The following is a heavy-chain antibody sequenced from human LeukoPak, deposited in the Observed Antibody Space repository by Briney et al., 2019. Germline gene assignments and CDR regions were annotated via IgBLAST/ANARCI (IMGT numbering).Heavy chain of an antibody. J-gene: IGHJ4*02. Sequence: SETLSLTCAVSGYSLGKNYYWGWIRQPPGKGLEWIGRIYGTGSTSYNPSLMNRDTKSVDTSKNHLSLKVTSVTAADTAVYYCARYDSRGSASTRFDYWGQGILVTISS. CDR2: IYGTGST. V-gene: IGHV4-38-2*01. CDR3: ARYDSRGSASTRFDY. D-gene: IGHD3-16*01. CDR1: GYSLGKNYY.